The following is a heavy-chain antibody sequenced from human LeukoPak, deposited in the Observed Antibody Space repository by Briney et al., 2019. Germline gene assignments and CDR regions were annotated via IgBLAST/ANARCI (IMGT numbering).Heavy chain of an antibody. CDR3: ARFRFGELSAFDY. D-gene: IGHD3-10*01. Sequence: PSETLSLTYTVSGGSVSSGSYYWSWIRQPPGKGLEWIGYIYYSGSTNYNPSLKSRVTISVDTSKNQFSLKLSSVTAADTAVYYCARFRFGELSAFDYWGQGTLVTVSS. CDR2: IYYSGST. J-gene: IGHJ4*02. V-gene: IGHV4-61*01. CDR1: GGSVSSGSYY.